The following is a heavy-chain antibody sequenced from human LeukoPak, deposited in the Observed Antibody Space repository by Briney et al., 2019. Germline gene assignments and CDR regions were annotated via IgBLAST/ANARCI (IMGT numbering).Heavy chain of an antibody. CDR1: AYTFTSYG. CDR3: ARRPFYGSGRYYMDV. V-gene: IGHV1-18*01. J-gene: IGHJ6*03. CDR2: ISAYNGNT. Sequence: ASVKVSCKASAYTFTSYGICWVRQAPAQGLEWMGLISAYNGNTNYAQKLQGRVTMTTDTSTSTAYMELRSLRSDDTAVYYCARRPFYGSGRYYMDVWGKGTTVTVSS. D-gene: IGHD3-10*01.